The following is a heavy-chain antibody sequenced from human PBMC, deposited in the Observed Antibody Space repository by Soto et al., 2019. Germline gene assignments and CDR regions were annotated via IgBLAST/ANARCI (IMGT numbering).Heavy chain of an antibody. CDR1: GFTFSQYW. CDR3: AYTTTLNGN. J-gene: IGHJ4*02. Sequence: EVQLVESGGGLVQPGGSLRLSCAGSGFTFSQYWMNWVRQAPGKGLEWVANIKQDGSEKHYVDSVKGRFTISRDNAKSSMFLQMNSLRAEDTAVYYCAYTTTLNGNWGQGTLLTVSS. V-gene: IGHV3-7*01. D-gene: IGHD3-16*01. CDR2: IKQDGSEK.